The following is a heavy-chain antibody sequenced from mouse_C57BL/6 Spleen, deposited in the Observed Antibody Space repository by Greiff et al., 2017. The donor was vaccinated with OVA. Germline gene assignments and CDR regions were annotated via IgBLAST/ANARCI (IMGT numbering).Heavy chain of an antibody. D-gene: IGHD1-1*02. Sequence: EVQLQQSGPGMVKPSQSLSLTCTVTGYSITSGYDWHWIRHFPGNKLEWMGYISYSGSTNYNPSLKSRISITHDTSKNHFFLKLNSVTTEDTATYYCARGGIWYYFDYWGQGTTLTVSS. V-gene: IGHV3-1*01. CDR1: GYSITSGYD. CDR3: ARGGIWYYFDY. J-gene: IGHJ2*01. CDR2: ISYSGST.